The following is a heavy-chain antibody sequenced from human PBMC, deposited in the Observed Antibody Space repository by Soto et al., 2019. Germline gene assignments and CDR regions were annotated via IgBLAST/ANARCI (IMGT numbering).Heavy chain of an antibody. Sequence: ASETLSLTCTVSGGSISSYYWSWIRQPPGKGLEWIGYIYYSGSTNYNPSLKSRVTISVDTSKNQFSLKLSSVTAADTAVYYCAREGYYDSSGYSRDWFDPWGQGTLVTVSS. CDR2: IYYSGST. V-gene: IGHV4-59*01. CDR3: AREGYYDSSGYSRDWFDP. J-gene: IGHJ5*02. CDR1: GGSISSYY. D-gene: IGHD3-22*01.